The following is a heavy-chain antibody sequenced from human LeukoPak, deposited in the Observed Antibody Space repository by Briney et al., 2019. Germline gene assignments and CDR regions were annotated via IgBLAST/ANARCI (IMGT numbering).Heavy chain of an antibody. CDR1: GFTFSSYG. CDR3: AKVGGYGDPIHDFDY. D-gene: IGHD4-17*01. J-gene: IGHJ4*02. CDR2: ISYDGSNK. Sequence: GGSLRLSCAASGFTFSSYGMHWVRQAPGKGLEWVAVISYDGSNKYYADSVKGRFTISRDNSKNTLYLQMNSLRAEDTAVYYCAKVGGYGDPIHDFDYWGQGTLVTVSS. V-gene: IGHV3-30*18.